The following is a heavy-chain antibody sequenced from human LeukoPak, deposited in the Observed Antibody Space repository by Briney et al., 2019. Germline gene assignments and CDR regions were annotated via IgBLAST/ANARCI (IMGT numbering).Heavy chain of an antibody. Sequence: ASVKVSCKASGYTFTGYYMHWVRHAPGQGLEWMGWINPNSGGINYAQKFQGRVTMTRDTSIGTAYMELSRLRSDDTAVYYCARAPVIVVVPAAIRGIYWFDPWGQGTLVTVSS. J-gene: IGHJ5*02. CDR2: INPNSGGI. CDR1: GYTFTGYY. V-gene: IGHV1-2*02. CDR3: ARAPVIVVVPAAIRGIYWFDP. D-gene: IGHD2-2*01.